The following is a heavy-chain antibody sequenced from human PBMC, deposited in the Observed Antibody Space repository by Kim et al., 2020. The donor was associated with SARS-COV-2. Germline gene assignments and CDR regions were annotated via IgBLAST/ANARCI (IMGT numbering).Heavy chain of an antibody. Sequence: GGSLRLSCAASGFTFSSYAMSWVRQAPGKGLEWVSAISGSGGSTYYADSVKGRFTISRDNSKNTLYLQMNSLRAEDTAVYYCAKDQGDHSSLVWFGSYRARSYFDYWGQGTLVTVSS. CDR3: AKDQGDHSSLVWFGSYRARSYFDY. V-gene: IGHV3-23*01. D-gene: IGHD3-10*01. J-gene: IGHJ4*02. CDR2: ISGSGGST. CDR1: GFTFSSYA.